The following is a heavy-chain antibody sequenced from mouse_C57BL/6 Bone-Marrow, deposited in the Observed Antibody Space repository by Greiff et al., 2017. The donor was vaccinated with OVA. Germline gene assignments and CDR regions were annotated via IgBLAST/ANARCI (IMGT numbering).Heavy chain of an antibody. CDR2: IDPSDSET. CDR1: GYTFTSYW. CDR3: ARGLYYFDY. Sequence: QVQLKQPGAELVRPGSSVKLSCTASGYTFTSYWMHWVKQRPIQGLEWIGNIDPSDSETHSNQKFKDKATLTVDKSSSTAYMQLSSLTSEDSAVYDCARGLYYFDYWGQGTTLTVSS. D-gene: IGHD3-1*01. J-gene: IGHJ2*01. V-gene: IGHV1-52*01.